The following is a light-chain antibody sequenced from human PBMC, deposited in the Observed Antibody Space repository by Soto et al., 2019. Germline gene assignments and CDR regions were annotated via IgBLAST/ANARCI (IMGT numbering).Light chain of an antibody. CDR3: QTWGTGFWV. Sequence: QSVLTQSPSASASLGASVKLTCTLSSGHSTYAIAWHQQQPEKGPRYLMKLNSDGSHNKGDGIPDRFSGSSSGAERYLTISSLQSEDEADYYCQTWGTGFWVFSGGTQLTVL. V-gene: IGLV4-69*01. J-gene: IGLJ3*02. CDR2: LNSDGSH. CDR1: SGHSTYA.